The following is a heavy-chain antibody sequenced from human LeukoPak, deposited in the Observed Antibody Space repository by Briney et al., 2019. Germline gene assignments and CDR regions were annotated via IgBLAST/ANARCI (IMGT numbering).Heavy chain of an antibody. Sequence: ASVKVSCKPSGYTFTSYALSWVRQAPGQGLEWMGWVSTYSGNTNYAQKLQGRITMTIETSTSTAYMELRSLRSDDTAVYYCARGGSRVVTYGNFDYWGQGTLVTVSS. CDR1: GYTFTSYA. J-gene: IGHJ4*02. D-gene: IGHD2-21*02. CDR2: VSTYSGNT. CDR3: ARGGSRVVTYGNFDY. V-gene: IGHV1-18*01.